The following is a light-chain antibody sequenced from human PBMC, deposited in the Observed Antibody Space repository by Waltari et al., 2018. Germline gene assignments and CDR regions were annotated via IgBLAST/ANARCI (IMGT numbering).Light chain of an antibody. V-gene: IGKV2-28*01. CDR1: QRLLNSNGYNY. CDR2: LGS. CDR3: MQALQTPT. Sequence: DIVMTQSPLSLPVTPGEPTSIPCRSSQRLLNSNGYNYLEWYLEKPVQSPQLLIYLGSNRASGVPDRFSGSGSGTDCTLKISRVEAEDVGVYYCMQALQTPTFGQGTRLEIK. J-gene: IGKJ5*01.